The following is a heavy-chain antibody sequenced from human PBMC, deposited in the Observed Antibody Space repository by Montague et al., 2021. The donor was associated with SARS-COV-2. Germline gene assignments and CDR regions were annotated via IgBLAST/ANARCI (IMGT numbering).Heavy chain of an antibody. J-gene: IGHJ4*02. CDR3: ARGFDY. CDR2: IYYSGST. CDR1: GGSISSYY. V-gene: IGHV4-59*01. Sequence: SETLSLTCTVPGGSISSYYGSWIRQPPGKGLEWIGYIYYSGSTNYNPSLKSRVTISVDTSKNQFSLKLSSVTAADTAVYYCARGFDYWGQETLVTVSS.